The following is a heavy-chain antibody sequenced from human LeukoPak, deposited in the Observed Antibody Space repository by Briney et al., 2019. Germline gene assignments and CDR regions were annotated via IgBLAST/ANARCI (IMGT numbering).Heavy chain of an antibody. J-gene: IGHJ4*02. D-gene: IGHD3-22*01. Sequence: GGSLRLSCAASGFTFSRYSMTWVRQAPGKGLEWVSSISTSSNYIYYADSVKGRFTISRDNARKSLYLETNSLRADDTAVYYCARDDGAYYDSSGNDYWGQGTLVTVSS. V-gene: IGHV3-21*01. CDR3: ARDDGAYYDSSGNDY. CDR1: GFTFSRYS. CDR2: ISTSSNYI.